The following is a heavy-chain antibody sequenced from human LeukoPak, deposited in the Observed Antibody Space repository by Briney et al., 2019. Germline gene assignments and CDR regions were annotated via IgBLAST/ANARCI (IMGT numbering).Heavy chain of an antibody. J-gene: IGHJ4*02. V-gene: IGHV4-34*01. D-gene: IGHD5-24*01. CDR2: INHSGST. Sequence: SETLSLTCAVYGGSFSGYYWSWIRQPPGKGLEWIGEINHSGSTNYNPSLKSRVTISVDTSKNQFSLKLSSVTAADTAVYYCARHSLGDGYNPHFDYWGQGTLVTVSS. CDR3: ARHSLGDGYNPHFDY. CDR1: GGSFSGYY.